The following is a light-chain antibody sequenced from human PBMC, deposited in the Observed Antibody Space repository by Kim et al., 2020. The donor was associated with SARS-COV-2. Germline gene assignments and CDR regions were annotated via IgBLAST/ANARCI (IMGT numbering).Light chain of an antibody. CDR2: QDS. CDR3: QAWDSSTACVV. Sequence: SYELTLPPSVSVSPGQTASITCSGDKLGDKYACWYQQKPGQSPVLVIYQDSKRPSGIPERFSGSNSGNTATLTISGTQAMDEADYYCQAWDSSTACVVFG. J-gene: IGLJ2*01. V-gene: IGLV3-1*01. CDR1: KLGDKY.